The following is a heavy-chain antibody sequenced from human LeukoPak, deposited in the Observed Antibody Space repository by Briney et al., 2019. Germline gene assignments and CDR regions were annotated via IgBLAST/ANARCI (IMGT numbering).Heavy chain of an antibody. CDR3: AKTPGGGSSSWYVVNFDY. CDR1: GFTFSSYA. J-gene: IGHJ4*02. CDR2: ISGSGGST. V-gene: IGHV3-23*01. Sequence: GGSLRLSCAASGFTFSSYAMSWVRQAPGKGLEWVSAISGSGGSTYYADSVKGRFTISRDNSKNTLYLQMNSLRAEDTAVYYCAKTPGGGSSSWYVVNFDYWGQGTLVTVSS. D-gene: IGHD6-13*01.